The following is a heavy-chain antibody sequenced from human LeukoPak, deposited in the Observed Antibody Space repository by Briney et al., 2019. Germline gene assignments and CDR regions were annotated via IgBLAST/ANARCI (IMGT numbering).Heavy chain of an antibody. CDR1: GGSISSGSYY. CDR3: ARDGGPNYYDSSGYSVY. D-gene: IGHD3-22*01. V-gene: IGHV4-61*02. J-gene: IGHJ4*02. Sequence: PSETLSLTCTVSGGSISSGSYYWSWIRQPAGKGLEWIGRIYTSGSTNYNPSLKSRVTISVDTSKNQFSLKLSSVTAADTAVYYCARDGGPNYYDSSGYSVYWGQGTLVTVSS. CDR2: IYTSGST.